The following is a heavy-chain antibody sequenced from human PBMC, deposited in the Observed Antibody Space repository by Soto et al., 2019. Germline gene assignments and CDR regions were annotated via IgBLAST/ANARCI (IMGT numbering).Heavy chain of an antibody. V-gene: IGHV3-21*01. CDR1: GFDFGSFS. J-gene: IGHJ6*04. D-gene: IGHD3-3*01. Sequence: GGSLRVSCSSTGFDFGSFSLERAPPATRKVLVWVSSISSSGSYNYYADSVKGRFTISRDNAKNSLSLQMNSLRAEDTAVYFCVRECVTIFEVVIPALDVWGKGATVTVSS. CDR3: VRECVTIFEVVIPALDV. CDR2: ISSSGSYN.